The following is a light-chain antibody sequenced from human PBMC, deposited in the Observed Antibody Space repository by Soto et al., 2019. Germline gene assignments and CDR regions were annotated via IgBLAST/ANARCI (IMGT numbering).Light chain of an antibody. V-gene: IGLV3-21*02. CDR1: NIRTKS. CDR3: QVWDSGSEHYV. J-gene: IGLJ1*01. CDR2: DDS. Sequence: SYDVTQPPWVSVAIWEAAGFIYGGNNIRTKSVHWYQQKPGQAPVLVVCDDSDRPSGIPERFSGSNSGNTATLTISRVEAGDEADYFCQVWDSGSEHYVFGAGTKVTVL.